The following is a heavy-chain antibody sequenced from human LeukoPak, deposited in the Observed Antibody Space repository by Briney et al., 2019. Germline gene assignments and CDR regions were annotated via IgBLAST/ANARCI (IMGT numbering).Heavy chain of an antibody. J-gene: IGHJ3*02. D-gene: IGHD6-13*01. Sequence: PGGSLRLSCKTSGFDLSNYNMHWVRQAPGKGLEWVTVIWYDGSNRYSADSVKGRFTISRDNSKNTLYLQMNSLRAEDTAVYYCAKDRGRGSWPNDAFDIWGQGTMVTVSS. CDR3: AKDRGRGSWPNDAFDI. CDR2: IWYDGSNR. CDR1: GFDLSNYN. V-gene: IGHV3-30*02.